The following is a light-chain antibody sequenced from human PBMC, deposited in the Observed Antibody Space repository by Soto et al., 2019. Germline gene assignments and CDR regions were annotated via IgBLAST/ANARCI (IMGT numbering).Light chain of an antibody. CDR1: SSDVGAYNY. CDR3: SSYTTSYFYV. CDR2: EVT. J-gene: IGLJ1*01. Sequence: QSALTQPASVSGSLGQSITISCTGTSSDVGAYNYVSWYQQHPDKAPKLLIFEVTNRPSGVSGRFSGSKSGITASLSISGLQPEDEADYYCSSYTTSYFYVFGPGTKLTVL. V-gene: IGLV2-14*01.